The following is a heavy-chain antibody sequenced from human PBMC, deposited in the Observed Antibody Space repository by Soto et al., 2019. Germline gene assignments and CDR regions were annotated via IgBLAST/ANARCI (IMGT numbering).Heavy chain of an antibody. J-gene: IGHJ4*02. CDR1: GFTFSSSG. D-gene: IGHD6-19*01. V-gene: IGHV1-69*04. CDR2: IIPIVDVA. Sequence: SVKVSCKASGFTFSSSGIHWVRQAPGQGLEWMGRIIPIVDVANSAQRFHDRVTFTADISTGTAYMELSSLRPDDTAVYYCARGDSSPWFYFDHWGLGSLVTVSS. CDR3: ARGDSSPWFYFDH.